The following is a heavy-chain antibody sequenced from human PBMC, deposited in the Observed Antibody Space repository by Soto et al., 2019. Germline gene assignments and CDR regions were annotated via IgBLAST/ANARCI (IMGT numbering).Heavy chain of an antibody. D-gene: IGHD3-22*01. Sequence: GGSLRLSCAASGFTFSSYAMHWVRQAPGKGLEWVAVISYDGSNKCYADSVKGRFTISRDNSKNTLYLQMNSLRAEDTAVYYCARDRGYYDSSGYYPPSTYGMDVWGQGTTVTVSS. CDR1: GFTFSSYA. J-gene: IGHJ6*02. CDR2: ISYDGSNK. V-gene: IGHV3-30-3*01. CDR3: ARDRGYYDSSGYYPPSTYGMDV.